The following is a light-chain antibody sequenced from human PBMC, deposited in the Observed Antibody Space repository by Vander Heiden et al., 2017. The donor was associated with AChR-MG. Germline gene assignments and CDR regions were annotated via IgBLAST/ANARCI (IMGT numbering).Light chain of an antibody. J-gene: IGLJ2*01. CDR1: NNDVSGYGY. V-gene: IGLV2-11*01. CDR2: AVT. CDR3: CSFAGSFPGV. Sequence: QSALTQPRSVSGSPGQSVTFSCTGTNNDVSGYGYVTWYQQYTGRVPELMLDAVTKGPSGGPDRFSGSKAGNTACLTISGLQAEDEADYCCCSFAGSFPGVFGGGTRLTVL.